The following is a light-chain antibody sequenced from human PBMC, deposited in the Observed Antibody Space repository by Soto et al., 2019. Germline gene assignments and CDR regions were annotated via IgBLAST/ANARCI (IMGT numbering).Light chain of an antibody. J-gene: IGLJ1*01. Sequence: QSALTQPASVSGSPGQSITISCTGTNSDVGGYNYVSWYQQYPGEAPKLMIYDVINRPSGVSNRFSGSKSGNTASLTISWLQAEDEADYYCGSYRTNSPYVVGTGTKVTVL. CDR1: NSDVGGYNY. CDR3: GSYRTNSPYV. V-gene: IGLV2-14*01. CDR2: DVI.